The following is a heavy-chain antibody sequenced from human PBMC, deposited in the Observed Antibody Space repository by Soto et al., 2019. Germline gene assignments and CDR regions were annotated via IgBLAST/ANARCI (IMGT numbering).Heavy chain of an antibody. D-gene: IGHD2-15*01. CDR1: GFTFTSSA. J-gene: IGHJ5*01. Sequence: SVKVSCKASGFTFTSSAFQWVRQARGQRLEWIGWIAVGSGYTNYAQRFQGRVTLTRDMSTATTYMELSRLTSEDTAIYYCAANRSGPGPWCFDSWGQGILVAISS. V-gene: IGHV1-58*01. CDR2: IAVGSGYT. CDR3: AANRSGPGPWCFDS.